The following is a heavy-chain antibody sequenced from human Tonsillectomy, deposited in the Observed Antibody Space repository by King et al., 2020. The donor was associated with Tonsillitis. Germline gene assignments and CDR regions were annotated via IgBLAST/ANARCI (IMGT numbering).Heavy chain of an antibody. CDR1: GFTFSDYY. Sequence: QLVQSGGGLVKPGGSLRLSCAASGFTFSDYYMSWIRQAPGKGLEWVSYISSSGSTIYYADSVKGRFTISRDNAKNSLYLQMNSLRAEDTAVYYCAGALAPVRLQENWFDPWGQGTLVTVSS. CDR3: AGALAPVRLQENWFDP. V-gene: IGHV3-11*01. CDR2: ISSSGSTI. J-gene: IGHJ5*02. D-gene: IGHD4-11*01.